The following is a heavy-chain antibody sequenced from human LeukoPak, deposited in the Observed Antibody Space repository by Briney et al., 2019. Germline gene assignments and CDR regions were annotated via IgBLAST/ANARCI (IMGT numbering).Heavy chain of an antibody. CDR2: IIPIFGTA. J-gene: IGHJ4*02. V-gene: IGHV1-69*05. CDR1: GGTFSSYA. Sequence: SVKVSCKXSGGTFSSYAISWVRQAPGQGLEWMGWIIPIFGTANYAQKFQGRVTITTDESTSTAYMELSSLRSEDTAVYYCASDAYDSSGYYPYYFDYWGQGTLVTVSS. D-gene: IGHD3-22*01. CDR3: ASDAYDSSGYYPYYFDY.